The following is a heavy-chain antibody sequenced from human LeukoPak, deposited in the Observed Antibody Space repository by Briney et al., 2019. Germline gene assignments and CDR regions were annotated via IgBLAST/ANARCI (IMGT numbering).Heavy chain of an antibody. Sequence: GGSLRLSCAASGFTFGDYSMTWVRQAPGKGLEWVSYISGSGSTIYYADSVKGRFTISRDNSKNTLYLQMNSLESEDTAVYYCAKDRWGAVASFDYWGQGTLVTVSS. CDR3: AKDRWGAVASFDY. CDR1: GFTFGDYS. V-gene: IGHV3-11*04. CDR2: ISGSGSTI. D-gene: IGHD6-19*01. J-gene: IGHJ4*02.